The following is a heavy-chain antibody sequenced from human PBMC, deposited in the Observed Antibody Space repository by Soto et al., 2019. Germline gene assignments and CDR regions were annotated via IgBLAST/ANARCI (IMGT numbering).Heavy chain of an antibody. V-gene: IGHV3-49*03. D-gene: IGHD3-16*01. CDR1: GFTFGDYA. J-gene: IGHJ6*02. CDR3: TSWDYYYGMDV. Sequence: GGSLRLSCTASGFTFGDYAMSWFRQAPGKGLEWVGFIRSKAYGGTTEYAASVKGRFTISRDDSKSIAYLQMNSLKTEDTAVYYCTSWDYYYGMDVWGQGTTVTVSS. CDR2: IRSKAYGGTT.